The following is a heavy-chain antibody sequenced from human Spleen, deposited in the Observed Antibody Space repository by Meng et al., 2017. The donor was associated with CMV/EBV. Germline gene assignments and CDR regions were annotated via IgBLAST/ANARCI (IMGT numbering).Heavy chain of an antibody. CDR3: ARPINYDFWSGYYGLDY. CDR2: ISYDGSNK. V-gene: IGHV3-30-3*01. Sequence: FTFSSYTMHWVRQAPGKGLEWVALISYDGSNKYYADSVKGRFTISRDNSKNTLYLQMNSLRAEDTAVYYCARPINYDFWSGYYGLDYWGQGTLVTVSS. D-gene: IGHD3-3*01. J-gene: IGHJ4*02. CDR1: FTFSSYT.